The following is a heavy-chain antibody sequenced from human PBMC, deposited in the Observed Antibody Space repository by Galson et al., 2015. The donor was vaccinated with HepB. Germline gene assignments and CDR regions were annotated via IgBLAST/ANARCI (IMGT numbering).Heavy chain of an antibody. CDR3: AKGLRRGDSYYYYYYGMDV. V-gene: IGHV3-30*02. Sequence: SLRLSCAASGFTFSRYGMHWVRQAPGRGLAWVAFIRYDGNNKYYADSVKGRFTIFRDNSKNTLYLQMSSLRAEDTAVYYCAKGLRRGDSYYYYYYGMDVWGQGTTVTVSS. CDR2: IRYDGNNK. J-gene: IGHJ6*02. D-gene: IGHD7-27*01. CDR1: GFTFSRYG.